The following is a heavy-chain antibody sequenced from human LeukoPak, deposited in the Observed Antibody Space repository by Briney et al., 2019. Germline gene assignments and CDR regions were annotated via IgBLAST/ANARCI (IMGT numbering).Heavy chain of an antibody. CDR2: NSSSSSYI. CDR3: VRDCCGWSFDY. Sequence: KPGGSLRLSCAASGFTFNMYSMDWVRQAPGKGLECVSSNSSSSSYIYYAGSVKGRFTISRDNAKNSLYLQMNSLRAEDTAVYYCVRDCCGWSFDYWGQGTLVTVSS. CDR1: GFTFNMYS. V-gene: IGHV3-21*01. D-gene: IGHD6-19*01. J-gene: IGHJ4*02.